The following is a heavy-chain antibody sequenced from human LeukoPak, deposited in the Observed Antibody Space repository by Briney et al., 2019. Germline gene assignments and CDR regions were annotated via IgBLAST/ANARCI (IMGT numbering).Heavy chain of an antibody. CDR3: ARHEDYIFDC. J-gene: IGHJ4*02. V-gene: IGHV4-59*08. CDR1: GGSISSYY. CDR2: IYYSGST. D-gene: IGHD3-16*01. Sequence: SETLSLTCTVSGGSISSYYWSWIRQPPGKGLEWIGYIYYSGSTDYNPSLKSRVTMSVDTSKNQFSLKLSSVTAADTAVYYCARHEDYIFDCWGQGTLVTVSS.